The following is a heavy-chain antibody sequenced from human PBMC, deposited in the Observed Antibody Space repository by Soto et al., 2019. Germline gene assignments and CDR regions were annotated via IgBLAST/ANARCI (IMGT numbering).Heavy chain of an antibody. CDR2: ISWNSGSI. V-gene: IGHV3-9*01. D-gene: IGHD5-18*01. J-gene: IGHJ6*02. Sequence: EVQLVESGGGLVQPGRSLRLSCAASGFTFDDYAMHWVRQAPGKGLEWVSGISWNSGSIGYADSVRGRFTISRDNAKNYLYLQMNSLRAEDTALYYCAKDLYRGYSYGSLYYYYGMDVWGQGTTVTVSS. CDR3: AKDLYRGYSYGSLYYYYGMDV. CDR1: GFTFDDYA.